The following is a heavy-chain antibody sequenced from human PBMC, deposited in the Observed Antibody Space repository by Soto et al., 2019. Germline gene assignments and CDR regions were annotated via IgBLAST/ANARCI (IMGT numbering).Heavy chain of an antibody. CDR3: AGDTYCYGSGSYGP. V-gene: IGHV3-21*01. Sequence: EVQLVESGGGLVKPGGSLRLSCSASGFTFSSYSMNWVRQAPGKVLEWVSAISSSSSYIFYADSVKGRITISRDNAKNSLYLQKNSLRAEDTAVYYCAGDTYCYGSGSYGPWGQGTLVTVSS. CDR1: GFTFSSYS. CDR2: ISSSSSYI. D-gene: IGHD3-10*01. J-gene: IGHJ5*02.